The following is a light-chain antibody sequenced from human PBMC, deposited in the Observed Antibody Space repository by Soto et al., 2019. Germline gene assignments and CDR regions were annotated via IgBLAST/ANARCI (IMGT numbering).Light chain of an antibody. CDR3: NSYAGSNSVV. J-gene: IGLJ2*01. CDR2: EVN. CDR1: SSDVGAYSY. V-gene: IGLV2-8*01. Sequence: QSALTQPPSASGSPGQSVTISCTGSSSDVGAYSYVSWYQQHPGKAPKLIIYEVNKRPSGVPDRFSGSKSGNTASLTVSGLQTEDEADYYCNSYAGSNSVVFGGGTKLTVL.